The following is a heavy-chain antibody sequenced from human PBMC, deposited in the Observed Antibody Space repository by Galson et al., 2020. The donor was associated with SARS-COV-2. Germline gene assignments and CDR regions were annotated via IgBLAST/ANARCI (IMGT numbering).Heavy chain of an antibody. CDR1: GGSISSSSYY. J-gene: IGHJ5*02. Sequence: SETLSLTCTVSGGSISSSSYYWGWIRQPPGKGLEWIGSIYYSGSTYYNPSLKSRVTISVDTSKNQFSLKLSSVTAADTAVYYCAREGTTEGLNWFDPWGQGTLVTVSS. D-gene: IGHD4-17*01. CDR3: AREGTTEGLNWFDP. CDR2: IYYSGST. V-gene: IGHV4-39*07.